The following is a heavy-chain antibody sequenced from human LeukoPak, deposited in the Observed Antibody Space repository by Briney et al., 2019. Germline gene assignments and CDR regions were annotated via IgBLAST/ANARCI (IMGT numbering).Heavy chain of an antibody. CDR1: GGSFSGYY. CDR3: ARVRTVTTSYYYYYMDV. V-gene: IGHV4-34*01. D-gene: IGHD4-17*01. CDR2: INHSGST. J-gene: IGHJ6*03. Sequence: PSETLSLTCAVYGGSFSGYYWSWIRQPPGKGLEWIGEINHSGSTNYNPSLKSRVTISVDTSKNQFSLKLSSVTAADTAVYYCARVRTVTTSYYYYYMDVWGKGTTVTVSS.